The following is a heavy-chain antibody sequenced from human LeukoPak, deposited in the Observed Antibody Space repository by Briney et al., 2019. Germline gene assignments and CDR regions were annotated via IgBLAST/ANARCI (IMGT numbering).Heavy chain of an antibody. CDR3: TTGGSYFFDY. D-gene: IGHD1-1*01. J-gene: IGHJ4*02. CDR2: IDGEGSVT. V-gene: IGHV3-74*01. CDR1: GFTFSTYW. Sequence: PGGSLRLSCAASGFTFSTYWMHWVRQAPGKGLVWISRIDGEGSVTKNTDSVKGRFTISRDNAKNTVYLQMNSLRAEDTAVYYCTTGGSYFFDYWGQGTLVTVSS.